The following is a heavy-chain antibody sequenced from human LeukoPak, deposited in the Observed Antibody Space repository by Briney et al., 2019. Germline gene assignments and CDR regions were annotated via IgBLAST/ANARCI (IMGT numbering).Heavy chain of an antibody. CDR1: GGSISSSNW. CDR2: IYHSGST. CDR3: ARAPPQLWSSGWYFDY. J-gene: IGHJ4*02. Sequence: SETLSLTCAVSGGSISSSNWWSWVRQPPGKGLEWIGEIYHSGSTNYNPSLKSRVTISVDKSKNQFSLKLSSVTAADTAVYYCARAPPQLWSSGWYFDYWGQGTLVTVSS. V-gene: IGHV4-4*02. D-gene: IGHD5-18*01.